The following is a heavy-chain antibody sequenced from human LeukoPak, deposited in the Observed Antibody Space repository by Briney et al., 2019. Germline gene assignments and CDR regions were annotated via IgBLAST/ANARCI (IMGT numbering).Heavy chain of an antibody. V-gene: IGHV4-59*01. CDR3: ARRVAVVGSNWFDP. Sequence: PSETLSLTCTVSGGSISGYYWSWIRQPPGKGLEWIGDIYSSGSPNYTPSLKSRVTISVDTSKNQFSLMLKSVTAADTAVYYCARRVAVVGSNWFDPWGQGTLVTVSS. CDR1: GGSISGYY. CDR2: IYSSGSP. J-gene: IGHJ5*02. D-gene: IGHD6-13*01.